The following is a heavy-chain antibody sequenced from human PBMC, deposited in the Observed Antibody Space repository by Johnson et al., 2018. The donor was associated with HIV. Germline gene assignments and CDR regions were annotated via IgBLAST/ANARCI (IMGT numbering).Heavy chain of an antibody. CDR2: IYSGGTT. CDR3: ARAYTYGAFDI. Sequence: VQLVESGGGLVQPGGSLRLSCAASGFSVSDNYVSWVRQAPGKGLEWVSVIYSGGTTYHADSVKGRFIISRDNSKSTLYLQMNSLRAEDTAVYYCARAYTYGAFDIWGQGTMVTVSS. D-gene: IGHD5-18*01. V-gene: IGHV3-66*01. J-gene: IGHJ3*02. CDR1: GFSVSDNY.